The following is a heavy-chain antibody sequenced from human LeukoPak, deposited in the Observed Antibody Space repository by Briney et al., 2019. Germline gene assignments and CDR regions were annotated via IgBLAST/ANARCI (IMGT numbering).Heavy chain of an antibody. CDR1: GGTFRSYA. J-gene: IGHJ4*02. CDR3: ARVGYGSGSYYNFDY. Sequence: ASVKVSCKASGGTFRSYAISWVRQAPGQGLGWMGGIIPIFGTANYAQKFQGRVTITADESTSTAYMELSSLRSEDTAVYYCARVGYGSGSYYNFDYWGQGTLVTASS. D-gene: IGHD3-10*01. V-gene: IGHV1-69*13. CDR2: IIPIFGTA.